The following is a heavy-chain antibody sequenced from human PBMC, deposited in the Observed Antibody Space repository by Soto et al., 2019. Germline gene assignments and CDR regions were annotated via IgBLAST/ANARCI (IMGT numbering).Heavy chain of an antibody. V-gene: IGHV1-18*01. Sequence: GASVKVSCKASGYTFISYGISWVRQAPGQGLEWMGWISANSGHTNYAQKFQGRVTMTTDTFTSTAYMELRSLRSDDTAVYYCARDFWPSGAYCGGDCYSGGLGYWGQGTLVTVSS. D-gene: IGHD2-21*02. CDR1: GYTFISYG. J-gene: IGHJ4*02. CDR3: ARDFWPSGAYCGGDCYSGGLGY. CDR2: ISANSGHT.